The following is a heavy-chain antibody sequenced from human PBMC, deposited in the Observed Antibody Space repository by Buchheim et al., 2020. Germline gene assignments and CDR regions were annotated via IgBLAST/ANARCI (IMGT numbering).Heavy chain of an antibody. CDR3: STALQWKESVDY. V-gene: IGHV3-15*02. D-gene: IGHD4-11*01. CDR2: IKSKSDGGTA. J-gene: IGHJ4*02. CDR1: GFTFSNAW. Sequence: EVQLVESGGALVKPGGSLRLSCAASGFTFSNAWMSWVRQAPGKGLEWVGRIKSKSDGGTADYAAPVKGRFTIYRDDSKYTLYLQMNSLQTEDTAMYYWSTALQWKESVDYWGQGSL.